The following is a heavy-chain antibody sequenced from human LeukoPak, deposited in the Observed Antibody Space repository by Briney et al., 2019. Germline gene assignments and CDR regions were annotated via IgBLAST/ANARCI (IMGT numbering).Heavy chain of an antibody. CDR2: IKQDGSEK. V-gene: IGHV3-7*03. J-gene: IGHJ4*02. Sequence: GGSLRLSCAASGFTFSSYWMSWVRQAPGKGLEWVANIKQDGSEKYYVDSVKGRFTISRDNAKTSLYLQMNSLRAEDTAVYYCARDGPGIAAAASRYWGQGTLVTVSS. CDR1: GFTFSSYW. CDR3: ARDGPGIAAAASRY. D-gene: IGHD6-13*01.